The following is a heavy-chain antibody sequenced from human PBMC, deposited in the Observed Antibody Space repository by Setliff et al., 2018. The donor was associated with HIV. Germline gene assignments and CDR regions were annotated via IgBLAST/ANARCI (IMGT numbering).Heavy chain of an antibody. V-gene: IGHV1-58*01. D-gene: IGHD3-22*01. Sequence: WASVKVSCKASRFTFTSAAVQWVRQARGQRPEWIGWIVVGSGNTKYAQRFQERVTITRDMSTRTAYMELSSLRSEDTAVYYCAVDLGDYYYDTTDYYYGGGLGYWGQGTLVTVS. CDR3: AVDLGDYYYDTTDYYYGGGLGY. J-gene: IGHJ4*02. CDR2: IVVGSGNT. CDR1: RFTFTSAA.